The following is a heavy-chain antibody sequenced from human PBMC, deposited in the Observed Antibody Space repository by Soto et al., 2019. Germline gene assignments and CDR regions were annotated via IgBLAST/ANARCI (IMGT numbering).Heavy chain of an antibody. V-gene: IGHV3-73*01. CDR3: TRHKLRFGAPSSPFGGVIVHDAFDI. CDR2: IRSKANSYAT. D-gene: IGHD3-16*02. CDR1: GFTFSGSA. J-gene: IGHJ3*02. Sequence: GGSLRLSCAASGFTFSGSAMHWVRQASGKGLEWVGRIRSKANSYATAYAASVKGRFTISRDDSKNTAYLQMNSLKTEDTAVYYCTRHKLRFGAPSSPFGGVIVHDAFDIWGQGTMVTVSS.